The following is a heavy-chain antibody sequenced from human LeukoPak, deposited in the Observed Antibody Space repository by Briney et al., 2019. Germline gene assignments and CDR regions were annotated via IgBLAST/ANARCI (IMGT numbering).Heavy chain of an antibody. CDR1: GFTFDDYA. CDR3: AKEYYGSGSYGYFDY. Sequence: GGSLRLSCAASGFTFDDYAMHWVRQAPGKGLEWVSLISWDGGSTYYADSVKGRFTISRDNSKNSLYLQMNSLRAEDTALYYCAKEYYGSGSYGYFDYWGQGTLVTVSS. CDR2: ISWDGGST. V-gene: IGHV3-43D*03. D-gene: IGHD3-10*01. J-gene: IGHJ4*02.